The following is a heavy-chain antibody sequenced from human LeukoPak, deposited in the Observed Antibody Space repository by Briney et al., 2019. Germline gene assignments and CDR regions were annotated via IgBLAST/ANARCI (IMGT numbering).Heavy chain of an antibody. CDR1: GYSISSGYY. CDR3: ARAGIGSSGYFDY. CDR2: IYHSGST. J-gene: IGHJ4*02. V-gene: IGHV4-38-2*01. Sequence: SETLSLTCAVSGYSISSGYYWGWIRQPPGKGLEWIGSIYHSGSTYYNPSLKSRVTMSVDTSKNQFSLKLSSVTAADTAVYYCARAGIGSSGYFDYWGQGTLVTVSS. D-gene: IGHD3-22*01.